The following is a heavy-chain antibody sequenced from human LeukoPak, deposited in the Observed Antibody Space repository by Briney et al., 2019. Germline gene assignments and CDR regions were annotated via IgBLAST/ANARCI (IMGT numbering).Heavy chain of an antibody. CDR1: GVTFSSCK. CDR2: ISSSGSTI. V-gene: IGHV3-48*03. Sequence: GGSLRLSCAASGVTFSSCKKNWVRKAPRKGQEWVSYISSSGSTIYYAAPVKGRFIIFRDTDNKSLYLQMNGMGAEDTAFYYCARSKRDGFDIWGQGTMVTVSS. J-gene: IGHJ3*02. CDR3: ARSKRDGFDI.